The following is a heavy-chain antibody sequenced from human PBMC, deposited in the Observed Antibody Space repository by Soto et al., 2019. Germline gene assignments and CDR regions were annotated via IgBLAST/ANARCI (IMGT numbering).Heavy chain of an antibody. CDR2: IYWDDDK. D-gene: IGHD6-19*01. J-gene: IGHJ4*02. CDR3: AHIVVAGLGYYFDY. Sequence: QITLKESGPTLVKPTQTLTLTCTFSGFSLSSTRMAVGWIRQPPGKAQEWLALIYWDDDKRYSPFLKSRLTITKDTSKNRVVLTMSNMDPVDTARYYCAHIVVAGLGYYFDYWGQGTLVTVSS. CDR1: GFSLSSTRMA. V-gene: IGHV2-5*02.